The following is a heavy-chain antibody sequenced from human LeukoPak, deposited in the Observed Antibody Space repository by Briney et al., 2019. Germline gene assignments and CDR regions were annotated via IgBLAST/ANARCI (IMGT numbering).Heavy chain of an antibody. D-gene: IGHD1-1*01. CDR3: ARDWNYFSC. CDR2: ISSSSGSI. V-gene: IGHV3-21*01. CDR1: GFPFSRYS. J-gene: IGHJ4*02. Sequence: KPGGALELSCGASGFPFSRYSMNWVRPAPGKGLEWVSSISSSSGSIYYADSVKGRFTISRDNAKNSVYLQMNSLRAEDTAVYYCARDWNYFSCWGQGTLVTVSS.